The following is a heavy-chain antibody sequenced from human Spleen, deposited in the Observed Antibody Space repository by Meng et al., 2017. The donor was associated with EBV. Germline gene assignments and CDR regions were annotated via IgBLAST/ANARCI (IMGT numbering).Heavy chain of an antibody. CDR3: AREERETYNFDY. D-gene: IGHD5-24*01. CDR2: MKSSVDTT. V-gene: IGHV1-46*01. Sequence: QVQLVQSGAEVKKPGASVKVSCKASGYTFTSYYIHWVRQAPGQGLEWMGIMKSSVDTTQYAQKFQGRVTMTRDTSTSTVNMELSSLRSEDTAVYYCAREERETYNFDYWGQGTLVTVSS. CDR1: GYTFTSYY. J-gene: IGHJ4*02.